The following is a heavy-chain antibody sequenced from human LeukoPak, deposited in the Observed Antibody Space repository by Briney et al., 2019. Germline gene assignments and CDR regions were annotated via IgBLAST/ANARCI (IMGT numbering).Heavy chain of an antibody. CDR2: IYPGDSDT. D-gene: IGHD2-2*02. CDR3: ARRGYCSSTSCYTTLGPDY. J-gene: IGHJ4*02. Sequence: GESLKISCTGSGYSFTSYWIGWVRQMPGKGLEWMGIIYPGDSDTRYSPSFQGQVTISADKSISTAYLQWSSLKASDTAMYYCARRGYCSSTSCYTTLGPDYWGQGTLVTVSS. V-gene: IGHV5-51*01. CDR1: GYSFTSYW.